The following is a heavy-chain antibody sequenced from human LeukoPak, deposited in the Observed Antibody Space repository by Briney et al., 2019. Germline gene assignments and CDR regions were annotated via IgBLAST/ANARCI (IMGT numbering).Heavy chain of an antibody. J-gene: IGHJ4*02. D-gene: IGHD6-13*01. CDR1: GFSFSIYS. V-gene: IGHV3-21*01. CDR3: AREGAAGYYCDY. CDR2: ISSSSSYI. Sequence: GGSLRLSCAASGFSFSIYSMNWVRQAPGKGLEWVSSISSSSSYIYYADSVKGRFTISRDNAKNSLYLQMNSLRAEDTAVYYCAREGAAGYYCDYWGQGTLVTVSS.